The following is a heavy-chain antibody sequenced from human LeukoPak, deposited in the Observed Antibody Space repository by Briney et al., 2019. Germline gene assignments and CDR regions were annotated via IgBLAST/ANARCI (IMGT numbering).Heavy chain of an antibody. CDR3: ARDWEIGLISYFDH. Sequence: ASVKVSCKTSGYTFSSYGISWVRQAPGQGLEWMGWISGHSGNTNYAQKFQGRVTVTTDTSTTKAYMELRSLRFDDTAIYYCARDWEIGLISYFDHWGHGTLVTVSS. D-gene: IGHD1-26*01. V-gene: IGHV1-18*01. J-gene: IGHJ4*01. CDR2: ISGHSGNT. CDR1: GYTFSSYG.